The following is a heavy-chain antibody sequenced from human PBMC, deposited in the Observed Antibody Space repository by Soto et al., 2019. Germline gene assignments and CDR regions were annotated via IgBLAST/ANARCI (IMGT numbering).Heavy chain of an antibody. CDR2: IYYSGST. Sequence: SETLSLTCTVSGGSISSSSYYWGWIRQPPGKGLEWIGSIYYSGSTYYNPSLKSRVTISVDTSKNQFPLKLSSVTAADTAVYYCARHAGSSSWSINWFDPWGQGTLVTVSS. D-gene: IGHD6-13*01. V-gene: IGHV4-39*01. CDR3: ARHAGSSSWSINWFDP. J-gene: IGHJ5*02. CDR1: GGSISSSSYY.